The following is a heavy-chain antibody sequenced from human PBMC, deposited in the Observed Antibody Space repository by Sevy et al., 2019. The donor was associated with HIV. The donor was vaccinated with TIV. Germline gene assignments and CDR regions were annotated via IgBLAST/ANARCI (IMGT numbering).Heavy chain of an antibody. Sequence: SETLSLTCTVSGGSISSGTYYWGWIRQPPGKGLEWIGNIYYGGTSYYNPSLKSRVTISVDTSKNQDSLNLRSVTAADTAVSYRARGGGNSGWGYYFDFWGQGTLVTVSS. CDR1: GGSISSGTYY. CDR2: IYYGGTS. V-gene: IGHV4-39*01. CDR3: ARGGGNSGWGYYFDF. J-gene: IGHJ4*02. D-gene: IGHD2-21*02.